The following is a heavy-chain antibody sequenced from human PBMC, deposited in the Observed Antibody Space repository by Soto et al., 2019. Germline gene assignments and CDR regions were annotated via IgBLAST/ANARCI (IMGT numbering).Heavy chain of an antibody. Sequence: PSETLSLTCTVSGGSISSGGYYWSWIRQHPGKGLEWIGYIYYSGSTYYNPSLKSRVTISVDTSKNRFSLKLSSVTAADTAVYYCARLGGVSAFDIWGQGTMVTVSS. D-gene: IGHD3-10*01. CDR1: GGSISSGGYY. V-gene: IGHV4-31*03. CDR2: IYYSGST. CDR3: ARLGGVSAFDI. J-gene: IGHJ3*02.